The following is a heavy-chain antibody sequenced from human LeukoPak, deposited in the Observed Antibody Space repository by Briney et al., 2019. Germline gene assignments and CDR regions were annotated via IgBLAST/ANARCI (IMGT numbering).Heavy chain of an antibody. CDR3: ASLGYCSGGSCYARRDY. V-gene: IGHV3-20*04. D-gene: IGHD2-15*01. CDR2: INWNGGST. Sequence: PGGSLRLSCAASGFTFDDYGMSWVRQAPGKGLEWVSGINWNGGSTGYADSVKGRFTISRDNAKNSLYLQMNSLRAEDTALYYCASLGYCSGGSCYARRDYWGQGTLVTASS. CDR1: GFTFDDYG. J-gene: IGHJ4*02.